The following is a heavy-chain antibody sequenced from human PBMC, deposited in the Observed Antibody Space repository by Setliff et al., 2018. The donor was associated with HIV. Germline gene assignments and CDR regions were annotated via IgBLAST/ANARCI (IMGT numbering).Heavy chain of an antibody. CDR2: INAGNGNT. CDR3: ARGPPENYSGSYDF. Sequence: ASVKVSCKASGYTFTTYAIHWVRQAPGQRLEFMGWINAGNGNTKYSQRFQGRVTITIDTSASTAYMELSSLTSEDTAVYYCARGPPENYSGSYDFWGQGTLVTVSS. V-gene: IGHV1-3*01. CDR1: GYTFTTYA. D-gene: IGHD1-26*01. J-gene: IGHJ4*02.